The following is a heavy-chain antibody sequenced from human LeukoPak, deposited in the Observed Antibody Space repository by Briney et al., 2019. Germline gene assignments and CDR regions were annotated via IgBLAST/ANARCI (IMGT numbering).Heavy chain of an antibody. CDR2: ISSSSSYI. V-gene: IGHV3-21*01. CDR3: AREFTGNDILTGYYSEAFDI. D-gene: IGHD3-9*01. J-gene: IGHJ3*02. CDR1: GFTFSSYS. Sequence: GGSLRLSCAASGFTFSSYSMNWVRQAPGKGLEWVSSISSSSSYIYYADSVKGRFTISRDNAKDSLYLQMNSLRAEDTAVYYCAREFTGNDILTGYYSEAFDIWGQGTMVTVSS.